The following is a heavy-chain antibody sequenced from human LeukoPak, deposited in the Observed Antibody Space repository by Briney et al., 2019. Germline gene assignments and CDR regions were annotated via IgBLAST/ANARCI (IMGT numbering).Heavy chain of an antibody. J-gene: IGHJ1*01. CDR2: INHSGST. CDR3: ASNRSSSD. Sequence: SETLSLTCAVYGGSFSGYYWTWIRQPPGKGLEWIGEINHSGSTNYNPSLKSRVTISVDTSKNQFSLKVSSVTAADTAVYYCASNRSSSDWGQGTLDTVSS. D-gene: IGHD6-6*01. V-gene: IGHV4-34*01. CDR1: GGSFSGYY.